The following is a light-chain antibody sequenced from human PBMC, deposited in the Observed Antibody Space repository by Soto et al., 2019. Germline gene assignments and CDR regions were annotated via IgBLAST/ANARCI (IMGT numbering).Light chain of an antibody. V-gene: IGKV3-20*01. CDR1: QSVSTSL. Sequence: VLTQSPGTLPLSPGKRATLSCRASQSVSTSLLAWCQQKPGQAPRLLIHGASNRASGFADMFSGSGSGTDFTLTINRLEPVDFAVNYCQQYGNSPQTFGQRTKVEIK. J-gene: IGKJ1*01. CDR3: QQYGNSPQT. CDR2: GAS.